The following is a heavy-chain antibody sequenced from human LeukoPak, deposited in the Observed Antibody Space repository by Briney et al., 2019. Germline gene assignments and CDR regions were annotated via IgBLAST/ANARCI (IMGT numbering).Heavy chain of an antibody. D-gene: IGHD3-22*01. CDR1: GFTFSSYA. V-gene: IGHV3-30*04. J-gene: IGHJ4*02. CDR3: ARDRLITYYYDSTGYYPGY. Sequence: GGSLRLSCAASGFTFSSYAMHWVRQAPGKGLEWVAVISYDGSNKYYADSVKGRFTISIDNSKNTLYLQMNSLRAEDTAVYYCARDRLITYYYDSTGYYPGYWGQGTLVTVYS. CDR2: ISYDGSNK.